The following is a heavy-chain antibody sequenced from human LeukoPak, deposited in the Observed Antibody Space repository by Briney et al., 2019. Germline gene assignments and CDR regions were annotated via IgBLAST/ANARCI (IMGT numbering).Heavy chain of an antibody. Sequence: ASVKVSCKASGYTFTGYDMHWGRQAPGQGLEYMGWINPNSGGTKSAQKFQGRVTMTRGTSISTGYMELSGLASDDAAVYYCARTSVEVGQNYYGMDVWGQGTTVTVSS. V-gene: IGHV1-2*02. D-gene: IGHD3-22*01. CDR1: GYTFTGYD. CDR2: INPNSGGT. J-gene: IGHJ6*02. CDR3: ARTSVEVGQNYYGMDV.